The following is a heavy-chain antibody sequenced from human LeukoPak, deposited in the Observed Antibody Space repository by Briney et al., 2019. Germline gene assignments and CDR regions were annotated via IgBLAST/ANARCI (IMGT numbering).Heavy chain of an antibody. J-gene: IGHJ4*02. Sequence: GGSLRLSCAASGFSFPSHSFHWVRQSPGKVLEWVAYIGTSSSTIYPAKSVKGRFSISRDNAKNSLFLQMDSLRVEDTAVYYCARDRGTFGVVDSWGQGTLVAVSS. CDR2: IGTSSSTI. D-gene: IGHD3-3*01. CDR1: GFSFPSHS. CDR3: ARDRGTFGVVDS. V-gene: IGHV3-48*04.